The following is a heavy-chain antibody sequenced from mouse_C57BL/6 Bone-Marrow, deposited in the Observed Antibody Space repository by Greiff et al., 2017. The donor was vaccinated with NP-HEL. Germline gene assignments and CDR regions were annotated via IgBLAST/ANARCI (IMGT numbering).Heavy chain of an antibody. CDR1: GYAFRSYW. CDR2: IYPGDGDT. Sequence: VQLQQSGAELVKPGASVKISCKASGYAFRSYWMNWVKQRPGKGLEWIGQIYPGDGDTNYNGKFKDQASLTADQSSSTAYMQLSSLTSECSAVYFCARGSYWGQGTLVTVSA. V-gene: IGHV1-80*01. CDR3: ARGSY. J-gene: IGHJ3*01.